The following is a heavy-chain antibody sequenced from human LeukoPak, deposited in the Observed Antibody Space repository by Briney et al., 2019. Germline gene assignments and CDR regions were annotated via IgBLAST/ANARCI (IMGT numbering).Heavy chain of an antibody. V-gene: IGHV4-34*01. CDR3: ARARKGDYEGDYFDY. CDR2: INHSGST. J-gene: IGHJ4*02. Sequence: PSETLSLTCAVYGGSFSGYYWSWIRQPPGKGLEWIGEINHSGSTNYNPSLKSRVTISVDTSKNQFSLKLSSVTAADTAVYYCARARKGDYEGDYFDYWGQGTLVTVSS. D-gene: IGHD4-17*01. CDR1: GGSFSGYY.